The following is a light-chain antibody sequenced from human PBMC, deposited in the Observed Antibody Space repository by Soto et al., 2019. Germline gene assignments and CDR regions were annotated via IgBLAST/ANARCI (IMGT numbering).Light chain of an antibody. CDR2: ETY. CDR1: QSVTAGY. CDR3: QQYGNSPT. Sequence: EIVLTQSPATLSLSPGESATLSCSASQSVTAGYFAWYQQKSGQAPRLIIYETYSRMTGVPDRFSGSGSGTDFTLTISRLEPEDFAVYFCQQYGNSPTFGQGTKVEIK. V-gene: IGKV3-20*01. J-gene: IGKJ1*01.